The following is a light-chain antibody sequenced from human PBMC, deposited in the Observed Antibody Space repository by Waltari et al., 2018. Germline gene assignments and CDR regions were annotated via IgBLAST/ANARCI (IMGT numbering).Light chain of an antibody. Sequence: QSALIQPASVSGSPGQSITISCTGTSSDVGGYNFVSWYQHPPGKAPKLLIYGVRDRPSGVSSRFFGSKTGNRASLTISGLLPEDEADYFCTSYTASSTLVFGGGTKVTVL. CDR1: SSDVGGYNF. CDR3: TSYTASSTLV. V-gene: IGLV2-14*01. CDR2: GVR. J-gene: IGLJ3*02.